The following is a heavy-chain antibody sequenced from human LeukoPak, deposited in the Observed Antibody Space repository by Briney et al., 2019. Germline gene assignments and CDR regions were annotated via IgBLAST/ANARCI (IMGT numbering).Heavy chain of an antibody. CDR1: GCTFTGYY. CDR3: ARDLRTYYYGSGSGLDY. D-gene: IGHD3-10*01. CDR2: INPNSGGT. V-gene: IGHV1-2*02. J-gene: IGHJ4*02. Sequence: ASVKVSCKASGCTFTGYYMHWVRQAPGQGLEWMGWINPNSGGTNYAQKFQGRVTMTRDTSISTAYMELSRLRSDDTAVYYCARDLRTYYYGSGSGLDYWGQGTLVTVSS.